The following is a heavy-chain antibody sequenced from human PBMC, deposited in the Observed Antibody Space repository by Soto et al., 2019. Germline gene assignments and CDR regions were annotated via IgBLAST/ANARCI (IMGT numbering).Heavy chain of an antibody. V-gene: IGHV4-39*02. D-gene: IGHD1-26*01. CDR3: ATQEVGGRYVYTFDP. Sequence: SETLSLTCTVSGGSISSSSYYWGWIRQPPGKGLEWIGSIYYSGRTYYNPSLKSRVTISVDTSKNHFSLKLSSVTAADTAVYYCATQEVGGRYVYTFDPWGQGTLVTVSS. J-gene: IGHJ5*02. CDR1: GGSISSSSYY. CDR2: IYYSGRT.